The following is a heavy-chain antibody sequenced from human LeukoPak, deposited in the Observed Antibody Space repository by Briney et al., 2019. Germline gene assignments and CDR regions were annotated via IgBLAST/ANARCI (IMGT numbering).Heavy chain of an antibody. Sequence: PGGFLRLSCAASGFTFSNYALHWVRQTPGKGLEWVAIISSDVSNEYYADPVKGRFTISRDNSRDTLYLDMNSLRADDTAVYYCVRGERSVSGYSLFDHWGQGTLVTVSS. J-gene: IGHJ4*02. V-gene: IGHV3-30*04. CDR2: ISSDVSNE. CDR1: GFTFSNYA. D-gene: IGHD3-22*01. CDR3: VRGERSVSGYSLFDH.